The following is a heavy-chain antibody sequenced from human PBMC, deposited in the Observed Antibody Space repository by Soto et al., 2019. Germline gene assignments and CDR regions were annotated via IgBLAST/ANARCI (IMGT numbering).Heavy chain of an antibody. V-gene: IGHV4-30-2*01. CDR2: IYHSGST. D-gene: IGHD6-19*01. J-gene: IGHJ4*02. Sequence: QLQLQESGSGLVKPSQTLSLTCAVSGGSISSGGYSWSWIRQPPGKGLEWIGYIYHSGSTYYNPSLKSRVTISVDRSKNQFAMKLSSVTAADTAVYYCARAGGLGAVAVDYWGQGTLVTVSS. CDR1: GGSISSGGYS. CDR3: ARAGGLGAVAVDY.